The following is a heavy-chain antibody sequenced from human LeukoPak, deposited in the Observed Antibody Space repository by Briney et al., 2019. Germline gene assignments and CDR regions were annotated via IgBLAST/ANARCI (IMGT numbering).Heavy chain of an antibody. V-gene: IGHV3-23*01. D-gene: IGHD3-9*01. CDR2: IGGSGGST. CDR1: GFTFSSYA. Sequence: PGGSLRLSCAASGFTFSSYAMSWVRQAPGKGLEWVSAIGGSGGSTYYADSVKGRFTISRDNSKNTLYLQMNSLRVEDTAMYYCAKTYENFDWGFDYWGQGTLVTVSS. CDR3: AKTYENFDWGFDY. J-gene: IGHJ4*02.